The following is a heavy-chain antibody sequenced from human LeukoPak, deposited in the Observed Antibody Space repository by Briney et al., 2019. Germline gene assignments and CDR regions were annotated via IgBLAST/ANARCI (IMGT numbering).Heavy chain of an antibody. CDR2: ISNKGGST. J-gene: IGHJ3*02. V-gene: IGHV3-64D*09. Sequence: SGGSLRLSCSASGFTFSSYGMHWVRQAPGKGLEYVSGISNKGGSTYYADSVKGRFTISRDNSKNTLYLQMSSLRAEDTAVYYCVKGGIVVLISAFDIWGQGTMVTVSS. CDR3: VKGGIVVLISAFDI. CDR1: GFTFSSYG. D-gene: IGHD3-22*01.